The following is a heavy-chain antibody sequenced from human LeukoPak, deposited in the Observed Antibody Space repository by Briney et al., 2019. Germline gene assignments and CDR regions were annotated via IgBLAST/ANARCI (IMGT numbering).Heavy chain of an antibody. V-gene: IGHV3-33*01. Sequence: GGSLRLFCAASGFTFSSYGMHWVRQAPGKGLEWVAVIWYDGSNKYYADSVKGRFTISRDNSKNTLYLQMNSLRAEDTAVYYCARGVWPGGAFDIWGQGTMVTVSS. CDR3: ARGVWPGGAFDI. CDR2: IWYDGSNK. J-gene: IGHJ3*02. D-gene: IGHD3-16*01. CDR1: GFTFSSYG.